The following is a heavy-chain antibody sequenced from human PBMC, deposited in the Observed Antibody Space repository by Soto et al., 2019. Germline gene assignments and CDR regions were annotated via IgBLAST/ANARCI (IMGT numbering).Heavy chain of an antibody. V-gene: IGHV3-23*01. CDR2: VTGSGVST. Sequence: SLRLSCVVSGFTFSSYAMSWVRQAPGKGLEWVSVVTGSGVSTYYADSVKGRFTISRDNSENTLFLQMNGLRADDTAVYYCAKVRFNLYYFDSWGQGTLVTVS. J-gene: IGHJ4*02. CDR3: AKVRFNLYYFDS. CDR1: GFTFSSYA. D-gene: IGHD2-8*01.